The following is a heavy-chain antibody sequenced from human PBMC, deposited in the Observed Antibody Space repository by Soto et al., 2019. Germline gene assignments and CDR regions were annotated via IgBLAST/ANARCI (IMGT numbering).Heavy chain of an antibody. Sequence: PSETLSLTCTVSGGSVSSGSYYWSWIRQPPGKGLEWIGYIYYSGSTNYNPSLKSRVTISVDTSKNQFSLKLSSVTAADTAVYYCAREHSSSPTSRYGMDVWGQGTTVTVSS. V-gene: IGHV4-61*01. D-gene: IGHD6-13*01. CDR1: GGSVSSGSYY. CDR3: AREHSSSPTSRYGMDV. CDR2: IYYSGST. J-gene: IGHJ6*02.